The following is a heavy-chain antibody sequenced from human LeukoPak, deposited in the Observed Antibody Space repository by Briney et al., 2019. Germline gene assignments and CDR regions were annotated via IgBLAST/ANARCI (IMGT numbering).Heavy chain of an antibody. Sequence: SETLSLTCTVSGGSISSGSYYWSWIRQPPGKGLEWIGYIYYSGSTNYNPSLKSRVTISVDTSKNQFSLKLSSVTAADTAVYYCARDKRLQSGYYDYWGQGTLVTVSS. CDR2: IYYSGST. J-gene: IGHJ4*02. CDR3: ARDKRLQSGYYDY. D-gene: IGHD3-9*01. V-gene: IGHV4-61*01. CDR1: GGSISSGSYY.